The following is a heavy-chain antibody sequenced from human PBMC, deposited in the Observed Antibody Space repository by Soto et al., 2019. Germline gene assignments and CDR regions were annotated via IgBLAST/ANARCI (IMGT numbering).Heavy chain of an antibody. CDR2: ISYDGTNK. V-gene: IGHV3-30-3*01. Sequence: QVHLVESGGGVVQPGRSLRLSSAASGFTFSLYSMHWVRQAPGKGLEWVAVISYDGTNKYYADSVKGRFTISRDNSKNTPXLQMNSLRTEDTAVYYCAREGAAASAFDYFYAMDVWGQGTTVTVSS. CDR1: GFTFSLYS. D-gene: IGHD6-13*01. J-gene: IGHJ6*02. CDR3: AREGAAASAFDYFYAMDV.